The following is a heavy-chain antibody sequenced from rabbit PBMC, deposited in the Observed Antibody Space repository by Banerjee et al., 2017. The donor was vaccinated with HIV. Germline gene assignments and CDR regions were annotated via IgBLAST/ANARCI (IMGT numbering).Heavy chain of an antibody. CDR1: GFDFSGNA. CDR3: ARDLAGVIGWNFGL. Sequence: QEQLKETGGGLVQPGGSLTLSCKASGFDFSGNALCWFRQAPGKGPEWIGTIYAGSSGITDYASWVNGRFTISKTSSTTVTLQMTSLTAADTATYFCARDLAGVIGWNFGLWGPGTLVTVS. V-gene: IGHV1S45*01. J-gene: IGHJ4*01. D-gene: IGHD4-1*01. CDR2: IYAGSSGIT.